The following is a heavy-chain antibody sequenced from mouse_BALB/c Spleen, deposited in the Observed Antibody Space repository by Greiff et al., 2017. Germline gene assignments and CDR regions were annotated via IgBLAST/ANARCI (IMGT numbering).Heavy chain of an antibody. J-gene: IGHJ2*01. CDR1: GDSITSCY. CDR3: ARRRDYFDY. Sequence: VQLKESGPSLVKPSQTLSLTCSVTGDSITSCYWNWIRKFPGNKLEYMGYISYSGSTYYNPSLKSRISITRDTSKNQYYLQLNSVTTEDTATYYCARRRDYFDYWGQGTTLTVSS. V-gene: IGHV3-8*02. CDR2: ISYSGST.